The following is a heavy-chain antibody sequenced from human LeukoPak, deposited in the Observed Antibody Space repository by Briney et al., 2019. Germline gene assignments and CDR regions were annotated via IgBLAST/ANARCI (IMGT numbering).Heavy chain of an antibody. V-gene: IGHV4-34*01. J-gene: IGHJ3*02. CDR3: ARGQVVPAAIFSIGVLAFDI. D-gene: IGHD2-2*01. CDR2: INHSGST. Sequence: PSETLSLTCAVYGGSFSGYYWSWIRQPPGKGLEWIGEINHSGSTNYNPSLKSRVTISVDTSTNQFSLKLSSVTAADTAVYYCARGQVVPAAIFSIGVLAFDIWGQGTMVTVSS. CDR1: GGSFSGYY.